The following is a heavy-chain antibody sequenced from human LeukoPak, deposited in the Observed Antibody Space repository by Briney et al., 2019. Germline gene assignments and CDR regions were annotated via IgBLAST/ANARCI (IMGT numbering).Heavy chain of an antibody. CDR3: ARANYDSSGYHDY. CDR1: GFTFSNAW. CDR2: IGISSTTI. Sequence: PGGSLRLSCAASGFTFSNAWMSWVRQAPGKGLEWVSHIGISSTTIYYADSVRGRFTISRDNAKNSLYLQMNSLRAEDTAVYYCARANYDSSGYHDYWGQGTLVTVSS. D-gene: IGHD3-22*01. V-gene: IGHV3-11*01. J-gene: IGHJ4*02.